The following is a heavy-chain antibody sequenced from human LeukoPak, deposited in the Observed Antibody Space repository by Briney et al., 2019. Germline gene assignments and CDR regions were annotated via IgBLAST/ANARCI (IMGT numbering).Heavy chain of an antibody. CDR3: LLEGMGVGAAPL. J-gene: IGHJ4*02. D-gene: IGHD2-15*01. CDR1: GFTFGDSA. Sequence: GGSLRLSCTASGFTFGDSAMDWVRQAPGKGLEWAGFIRSKAYGGTTEYAASVKGRFTISRDDSKSIAYLQMHSLKTEDTAVYYSLLEGMGVGAAPLWGQGTLVTVSS. CDR2: IRSKAYGGTT. V-gene: IGHV3-49*04.